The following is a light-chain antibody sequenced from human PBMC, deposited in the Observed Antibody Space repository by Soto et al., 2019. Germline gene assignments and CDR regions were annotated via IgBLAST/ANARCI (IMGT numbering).Light chain of an antibody. CDR3: CSYAGSSTYV. CDR2: EGS. J-gene: IGLJ1*01. V-gene: IGLV2-23*01. Sequence: QSALTQPASVSGSPGQSITISCTGTSSDVGSYNLVPWYQQHPGKAPKLMIYEGSKRPSGVSNRFSGSKSGNTASLTISGLQAEDEADFYCCSYAGSSTYVFRTGTKVPVL. CDR1: SSDVGSYNL.